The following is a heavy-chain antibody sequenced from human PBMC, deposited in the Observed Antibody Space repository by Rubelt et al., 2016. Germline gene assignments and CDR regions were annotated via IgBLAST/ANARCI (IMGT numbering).Heavy chain of an antibody. CDR3: ARDLGSDSSSFGAFDI. CDR2: IKQDGSEK. D-gene: IGHD6-13*01. CDR1: GFTFSSYW. Sequence: EVQLVESGGSLVQPGGSLRLSCAASGFTFSSYWMSWVRQAPGTGLEWVANIKQDGSEKYYVDSVKGRFNISRDNAKNSLYMQMNSLRAEDTAVYYCARDLGSDSSSFGAFDIWGQGTMVTVSS. V-gene: IGHV3-7*03. J-gene: IGHJ3*02.